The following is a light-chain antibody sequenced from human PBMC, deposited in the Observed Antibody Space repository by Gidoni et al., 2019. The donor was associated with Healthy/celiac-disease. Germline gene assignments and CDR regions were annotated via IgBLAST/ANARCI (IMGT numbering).Light chain of an antibody. CDR1: SSDVGGYNY. CDR3: SSYAGSNNLV. V-gene: IGLV2-8*01. Sequence: HSALTQPPSESGSPGQAVTISCTGTSSDVGGYNYVSWYQQHPGTAPQLMIYEVSQRPSGVPDRFSGSKSGHTASLTVSGLQPEDEAHYYCSSYAGSNNLVFCGGTKLTVL. CDR2: EVS. J-gene: IGLJ2*01.